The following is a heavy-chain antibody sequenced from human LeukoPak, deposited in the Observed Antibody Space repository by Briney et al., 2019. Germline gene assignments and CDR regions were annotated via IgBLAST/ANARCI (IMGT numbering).Heavy chain of an antibody. V-gene: IGHV3-23*01. CDR3: AKDRSSGSGRPPFDY. D-gene: IGHD6-19*01. Sequence: PGGSLRLSCAASGFTFSSYAMSWLRQAPGKGLEWVSAISGSGGSTYYADSVKGRFTISRDNSKNTLYLQMNSLRAEDTAVYYCAKDRSSGSGRPPFDYWGQGTLVTVSS. CDR1: GFTFSSYA. CDR2: ISGSGGST. J-gene: IGHJ4*02.